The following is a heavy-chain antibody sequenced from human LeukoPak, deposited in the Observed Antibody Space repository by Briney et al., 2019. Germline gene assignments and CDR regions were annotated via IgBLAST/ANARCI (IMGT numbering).Heavy chain of an antibody. CDR3: ARGPLRFLELVDYYYYGMDV. V-gene: IGHV1-8*01. CDR2: MNPNSGNT. J-gene: IGHJ6*02. CDR1: GYTFTSYD. Sequence: ASVKVSCKASGYTFTSYDINWVRQAPGQGLEWMGWMNPNSGNTGYAQKFQGRVTMTRNTSISTAYMELSSLRSEDTAVYYCARGPLRFLELVDYYYYGMDVWGQGTTVTVSS. D-gene: IGHD3-3*01.